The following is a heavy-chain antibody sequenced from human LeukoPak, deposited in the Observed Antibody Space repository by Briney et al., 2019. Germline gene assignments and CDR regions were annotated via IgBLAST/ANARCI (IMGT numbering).Heavy chain of an antibody. D-gene: IGHD3-22*01. J-gene: IGHJ4*02. V-gene: IGHV3-23*01. CDR2: ISGSGGST. CDR1: GFTFSSYA. CDR3: AKGSAMIVAYYFGY. Sequence: GGSLRLSCAASGFTFSSYAVSWVRQAPGKGLEWVSAISGSGGSTYYADSVKGRFTISRDNSKNTLYLQMNSRRAEDTAVYYCAKGSAMIVAYYFGYWGQGTLVTVSS.